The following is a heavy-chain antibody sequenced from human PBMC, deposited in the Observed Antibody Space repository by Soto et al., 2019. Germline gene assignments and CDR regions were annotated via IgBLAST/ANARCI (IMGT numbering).Heavy chain of an antibody. CDR2: IRSKANSYAT. CDR1: GFTFSDSA. J-gene: IGHJ6*02. Sequence: QPGGSLRLSCAASGFTFSDSAMHWVRQASGKGLEWVGRIRSKANSYATEYAESMKGRLTISRDDSNNTAYLQLNSLKSGDTAVYFCSTKVVYSSTRRPHSYCMAFWGHGTTVTVSS. V-gene: IGHV3-73*01. D-gene: IGHD1-1*01. CDR3: STKVVYSSTRRPHSYCMAF.